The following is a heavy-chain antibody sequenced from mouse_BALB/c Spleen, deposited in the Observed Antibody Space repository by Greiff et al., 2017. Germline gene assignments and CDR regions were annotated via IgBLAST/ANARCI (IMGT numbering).Heavy chain of an antibody. J-gene: IGHJ3*01. CDR1: GFTFSSYT. CDR3: TREAYSWFAY. D-gene: IGHD2-10*01. CDR2: ISSGGSYT. V-gene: IGHV5-6-4*01. Sequence: EVQGVESGGGLVKPGGSLKLSCAASGFTFSSYTMSWVRQTPEKRLEWVATISSGGSYTYYPDSVKGRFTISRDNAKNTLYLQMSSLKSEDTAMYYCTREAYSWFAYWGQGTLVTVSA.